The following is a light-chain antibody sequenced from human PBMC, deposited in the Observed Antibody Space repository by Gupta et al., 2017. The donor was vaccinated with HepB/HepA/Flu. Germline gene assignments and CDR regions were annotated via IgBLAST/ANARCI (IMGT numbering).Light chain of an antibody. CDR1: QSLLESDDGNTY. V-gene: IGKV2-40*01. CDR3: LQRREFPLT. Sequence: DIVRTQTPLSLPVSPGEPASISCRSSQSLLESDDGNTYLDWYLQKPGQSPQLLISTVSTRGSGVPDRFSGSGSGTDFTLKITRVEAEDVGVYYCLQRREFPLTFGPGTKVDIK. J-gene: IGKJ3*01. CDR2: TVS.